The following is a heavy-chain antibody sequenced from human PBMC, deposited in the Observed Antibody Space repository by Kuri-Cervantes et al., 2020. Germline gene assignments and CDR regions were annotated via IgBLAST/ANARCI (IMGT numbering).Heavy chain of an antibody. V-gene: IGHV4-59*12. CDR1: GFTFSSYW. D-gene: IGHD1-1*01. Sequence: GSLRLSCAASGFTFSSYWMSWVRQAPGKGLEWLGYIYYTGSTHYSPSFKSRLIISIDTSKNQFSLKLSSVTVADTAVYYCARETGWFDPWGQGALVTVSS. J-gene: IGHJ5*02. CDR2: IYYTGST. CDR3: ARETGWFDP.